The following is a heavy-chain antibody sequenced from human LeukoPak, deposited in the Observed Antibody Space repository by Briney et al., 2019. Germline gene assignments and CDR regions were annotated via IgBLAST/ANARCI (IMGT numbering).Heavy chain of an antibody. V-gene: IGHV3-7*01. D-gene: IGHD3-10*01. Sequence: PGGSVRLSCVGSGVTFSSLCISWVRQIPGKGLEWVGDIKQGGSEVYYVDSVKGRFTISRDNAKNSLYLQMNSLRVEDTAVYYCACRPSDIRYYGVFDFWGQGSLVTVSS. J-gene: IGHJ4*02. CDR3: ACRPSDIRYYGVFDF. CDR2: IKQGGSEV. CDR1: GVTFSSLC.